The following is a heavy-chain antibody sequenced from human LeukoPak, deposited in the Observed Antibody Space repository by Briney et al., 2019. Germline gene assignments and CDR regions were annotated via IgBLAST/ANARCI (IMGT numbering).Heavy chain of an antibody. Sequence: GGSLRLSCAASGFTFSSYAMSWVRQDPGKGLEWVSAISGSGGSTYYADSVKGRFTISRDNSKNTLYLQMNSLRAEDTAVYYCAKDLTLVRGVIDYWGQGTLVTVSS. CDR3: AKDLTLVRGVIDY. J-gene: IGHJ4*02. V-gene: IGHV3-23*01. CDR1: GFTFSSYA. CDR2: ISGSGGST. D-gene: IGHD3-10*01.